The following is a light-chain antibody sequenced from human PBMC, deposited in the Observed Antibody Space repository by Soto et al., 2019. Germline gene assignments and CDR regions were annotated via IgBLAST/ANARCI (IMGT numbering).Light chain of an antibody. CDR3: QQYGNSPIT. J-gene: IGKJ5*01. CDR1: QSVSSSY. Sequence: EMWLRRSQGPLSLSPGERATLSCRASQSVSSSYLAWYQHKPGQAPRLLIYAASSRATGSPDRFSGGGSGTDFTLTISRLEPEDFAVYYCQQYGNSPITFGQGTRLEI. CDR2: AAS. V-gene: IGKV3-20*01.